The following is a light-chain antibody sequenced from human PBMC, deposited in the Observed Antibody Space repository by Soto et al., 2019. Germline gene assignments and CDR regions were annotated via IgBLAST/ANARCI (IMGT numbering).Light chain of an antibody. CDR1: QSVSSY. V-gene: IGKV3-11*01. CDR3: QQLNSYPIT. CDR2: DAS. J-gene: IGKJ5*01. Sequence: EIVSTQSPATLSLSPGERATLSCRASQSVSSYLAWYQQKPGQAPRLLIYDASNRATGIPARFSGSGSGTDFTLTISSLQPEDFATYYCQQLNSYPITFGQGTRLEI.